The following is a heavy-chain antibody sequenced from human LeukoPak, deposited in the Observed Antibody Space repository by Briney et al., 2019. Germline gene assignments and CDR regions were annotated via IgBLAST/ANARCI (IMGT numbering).Heavy chain of an antibody. CDR2: MYLSGTT. CDR3: AGQLDLNIGAPSTNTFAN. Sequence: SETLSLTCTVSGDSINSLDLWSWVRQPPGKGLEWIGEMYLSGTTHSNPSVKSRVTISIDKSKNQFFLNLSSVTAADTAVYYCAGQLDLNIGAPSTNTFANWGQGPLVPAPS. D-gene: IGHD3/OR15-3a*01. CDR1: GDSINSLDL. J-gene: IGHJ4*02. V-gene: IGHV4-4*02.